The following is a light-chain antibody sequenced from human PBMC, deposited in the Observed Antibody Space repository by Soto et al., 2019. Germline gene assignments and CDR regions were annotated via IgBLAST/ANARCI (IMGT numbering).Light chain of an antibody. V-gene: IGLV2-8*01. J-gene: IGLJ1*01. CDR3: SSYAGTNNLLYV. Sequence: QSVLTQPPSASGSPGQSVTISCSGTSSDFGAYNYVSWYQQHPGKAPRLRIYEVSHRPSGVPDRFSGSKSANTASLTVSWLQPEDDADYYCSSYAGTNNLLYVFATGTTLTVI. CDR1: SSDFGAYNY. CDR2: EVS.